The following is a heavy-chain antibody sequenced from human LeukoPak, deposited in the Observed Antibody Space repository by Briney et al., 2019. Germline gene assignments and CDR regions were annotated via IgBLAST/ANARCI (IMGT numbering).Heavy chain of an antibody. CDR3: AREALWYYYIDV. CDR1: GFTFSRYW. J-gene: IGHJ6*03. Sequence: PGGSLRLSCAASGFTFSRYWMSWVRQAPGKGLEWVANINEEGSEKYFVDSVKGRFTISRDNAKNSLYLQMNSLRAEDTAVYYCAREALWYYYIDVWGKGTTVTVSS. CDR2: INEEGSEK. V-gene: IGHV3-7*01.